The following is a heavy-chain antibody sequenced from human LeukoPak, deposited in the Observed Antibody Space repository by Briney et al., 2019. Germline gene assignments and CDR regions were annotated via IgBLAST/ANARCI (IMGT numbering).Heavy chain of an antibody. D-gene: IGHD3-16*01. CDR3: APGEFDY. V-gene: IGHV3-33*01. J-gene: IGHJ4*02. CDR1: AFTFSSHG. CDR2: LWYDRSNN. Sequence: GGSLRLSCAASAFTFSSHGVHWVCQAPAKGRELVSVLWYDRSNNYYADSVTGRFTISRDKSKNTLYMQMNSLRAEDTAVYYCAPGEFDYWGQGTLVTVSS.